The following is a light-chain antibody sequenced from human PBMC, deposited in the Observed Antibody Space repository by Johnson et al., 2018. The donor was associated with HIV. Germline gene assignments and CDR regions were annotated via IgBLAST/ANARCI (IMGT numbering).Light chain of an antibody. J-gene: IGLJ1*01. CDR3: GTWDSSLTASV. CDR1: SSNIGNNY. CDR2: ENN. Sequence: QPVLTQPPSVSAAPGQKVTISCSGSSSNIGNNYVSWYQQLPGTAPKLLIYENNKRPSGIPDRFSGSKSGTSATLGITGLQTWDEADYYCGTWDSSLTASVFGTGPKVTVL. V-gene: IGLV1-51*02.